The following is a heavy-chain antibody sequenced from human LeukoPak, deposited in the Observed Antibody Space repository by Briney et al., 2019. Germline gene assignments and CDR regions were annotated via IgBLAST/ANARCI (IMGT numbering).Heavy chain of an antibody. CDR1: GGSISSYY. J-gene: IGHJ4*02. CDR3: ARDRVAAAGKGFDY. CDR2: IYYSGST. V-gene: IGHV4-59*01. Sequence: PSETLSLTCTVSGGSISSYYWSWIRQPPGKGLEWIGYIYYSGSTNYNPSLKSRVTISVDTSKNQFSLKLSSVTAADTAVCYCARDRVAAAGKGFDYWGQGTLVTVSS. D-gene: IGHD6-13*01.